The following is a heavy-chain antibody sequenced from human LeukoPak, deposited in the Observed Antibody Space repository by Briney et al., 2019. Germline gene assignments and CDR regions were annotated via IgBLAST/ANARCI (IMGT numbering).Heavy chain of an antibody. CDR2: INPNSGGT. CDR1: GYTFTGYY. CDR3: ARGRRDSGYDARGYYYMGV. V-gene: IGHV1-2*06. D-gene: IGHD5-12*01. Sequence: ASVKVSCKASGYTFTGYYMHWVRQAPGQGLEWMGRINPNSGGTNYAQKFQGRVTMTRDTSISTAYMELSRLRSDDTAVYYCARGRRDSGYDARGYYYMGVWGKGTTVTVSS. J-gene: IGHJ6*03.